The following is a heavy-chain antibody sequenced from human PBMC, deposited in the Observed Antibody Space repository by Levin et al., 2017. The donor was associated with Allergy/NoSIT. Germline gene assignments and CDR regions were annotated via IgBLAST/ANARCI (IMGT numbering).Heavy chain of an antibody. V-gene: IGHV3-20*03. CDR2: INWNGGST. J-gene: IGHJ4*02. D-gene: IGHD3-10*01. CDR3: ARVGYGSGSYYFGY. Sequence: KGLEWVSGINWNGGSTGYADPVKGRFTISRDNAKNSLYLQMNSLRAEDTALYYCARVGYGSGSYYFGYWGQGTLVTVSS.